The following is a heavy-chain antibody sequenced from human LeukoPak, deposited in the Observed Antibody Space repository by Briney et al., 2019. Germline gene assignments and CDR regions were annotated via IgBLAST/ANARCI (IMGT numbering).Heavy chain of an antibody. CDR2: IHYRGST. D-gene: IGHD2-15*01. Sequence: PSETLSLTCTVSGGSISSSSYYWGWIRQPPGKGLEWIGSIHYRGSTYYNPSLKSRVTISVDTSKNQFSLKVHSVTAADTAAYYCARGSPYHNWGQGTLVTVSS. CDR3: ARGSPYHN. CDR1: GGSISSSSYY. V-gene: IGHV4-39*01. J-gene: IGHJ4*02.